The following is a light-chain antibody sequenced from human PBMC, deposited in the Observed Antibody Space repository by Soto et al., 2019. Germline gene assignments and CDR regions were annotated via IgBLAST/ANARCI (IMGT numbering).Light chain of an antibody. CDR1: QSVSSSY. V-gene: IGKV3-20*01. CDR2: GAS. CDR3: QQYGSSGT. J-gene: IGKJ1*01. Sequence: IVWTQSPGTLSWSPGERATLSCRAGQSVSSSYLAWYQQKPGQAPRLLIYGASSRATGIPDRFSGSGSGTDFTLTISRLEPEDFAVYYCQQYGSSGTFGQGTKVDIK.